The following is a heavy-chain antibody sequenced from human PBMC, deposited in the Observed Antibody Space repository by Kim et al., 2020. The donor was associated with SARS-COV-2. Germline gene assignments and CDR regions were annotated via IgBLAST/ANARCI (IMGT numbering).Heavy chain of an antibody. CDR2: IIPIFGTA. CDR3: ALKITMVRGVIIDWNVQMDY. Sequence: SVKVSCKASGGTFSSYAISWVRQAPGQGLEWMGGIIPIFGTANYAQKFQGRVTITADESTSTAYMELSSLRSEDTAVYYCALKITMVRGVIIDWNVQMDYWGQGTLVTVSS. V-gene: IGHV1-69*13. J-gene: IGHJ4*02. D-gene: IGHD3-10*01. CDR1: GGTFSSYA.